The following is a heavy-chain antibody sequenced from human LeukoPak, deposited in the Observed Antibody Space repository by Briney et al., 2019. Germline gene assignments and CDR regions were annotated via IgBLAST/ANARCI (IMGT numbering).Heavy chain of an antibody. CDR3: GTERGVGQADV. J-gene: IGHJ6*03. CDR2: IKQDGGEK. V-gene: IGHV3-7*01. Sequence: PGGSLRLSCAAYRCTFTSYWMSWLRQAPGKGLEGVGNIKQDGGEKYYVDSVKGRFTISRDNAKNSLYLQKTILRAEDTAVCYCGTERGVGQADVRGKATTVTVPS. D-gene: IGHD3-10*01. CDR1: RCTFTSYW.